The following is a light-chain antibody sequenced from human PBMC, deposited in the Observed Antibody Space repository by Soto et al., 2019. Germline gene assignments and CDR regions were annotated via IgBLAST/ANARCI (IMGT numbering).Light chain of an antibody. CDR2: WNS. V-gene: IGKV4-1*01. J-gene: IGKJ1*01. CDR1: QTLLDSYNNKAA. CDR3: QQYCNSPRT. Sequence: DIVMTQSPDSLAVSLGERATINCKSSQTLLDSYNNKAALSWYQQKPGQPPKLLIYWNSTREFVVPDRFSGSGSGTDFILTISSLQAEDVAVYDCQQYCNSPRTFGHGNKVEIK.